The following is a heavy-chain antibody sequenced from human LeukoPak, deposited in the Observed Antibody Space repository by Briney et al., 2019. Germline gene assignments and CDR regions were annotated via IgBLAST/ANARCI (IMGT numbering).Heavy chain of an antibody. Sequence: SETLSLTCAVSGGSISSSNWWSWVRQPPGKGLEWIGEIYHSGSTNYNPSLKSRVTISVDKSKNQFSLKLSSVTAADTAVYYCARTEDSWYYYYGMDVWGQGTTVTVSS. CDR1: GGSISSSNW. CDR3: ARTEDSWYYYYGMDV. D-gene: IGHD2-15*01. J-gene: IGHJ6*02. V-gene: IGHV4-4*02. CDR2: IYHSGST.